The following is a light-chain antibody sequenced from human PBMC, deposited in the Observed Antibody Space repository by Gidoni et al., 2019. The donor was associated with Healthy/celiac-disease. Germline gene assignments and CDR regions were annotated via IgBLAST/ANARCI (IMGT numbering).Light chain of an antibody. CDR3: AAWDDSLNGWV. J-gene: IGLJ3*02. Sequence: QSVLTPPPPVSEAPRQGVTIPCSGSSSNIGNNAVHWYQQLPGKAPKLLIYYDDLLPSGVSDRFSGSKSGTSASLAISGLQSEDEADYYCAAWDDSLNGWVFGGGTKLTVL. CDR1: SSNIGNNA. V-gene: IGLV1-36*01. CDR2: YDD.